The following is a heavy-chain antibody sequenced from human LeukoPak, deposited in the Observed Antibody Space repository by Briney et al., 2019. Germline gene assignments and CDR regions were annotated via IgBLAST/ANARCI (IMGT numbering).Heavy chain of an antibody. CDR2: IYYSGST. CDR1: GGSISSGDYY. D-gene: IGHD3-22*01. Sequence: SETLSLTCSVSGGSISSGDYYWSWIRQPPGKGLEWIGYIYYSGSTYYNPSLKSRVTISVDTSKNQFSLKLSSVTAADTAVYYCARDRDYYDSSGYLRGLGLDAFDIWGQGTMVTVSS. CDR3: ARDRDYYDSSGYLRGLGLDAFDI. J-gene: IGHJ3*02. V-gene: IGHV4-30-4*01.